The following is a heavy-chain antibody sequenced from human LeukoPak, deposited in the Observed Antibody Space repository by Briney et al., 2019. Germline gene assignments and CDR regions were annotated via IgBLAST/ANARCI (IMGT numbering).Heavy chain of an antibody. CDR1: CGSFSGHY. CDR3: ARGVVSGRVGDYYYYMDV. Sequence: PSETLSLTCAVYCGSFSGHYWTWIRQPPGKGLQWIGEVNDRGSTNYNPSLKSRLTISEDKSKKQFSLRLPSVTAADTAVYYCARGVVSGRVGDYYYYMDVWGKGTTVTVSS. D-gene: IGHD1-14*01. J-gene: IGHJ6*03. CDR2: VNDRGST. V-gene: IGHV4-34*01.